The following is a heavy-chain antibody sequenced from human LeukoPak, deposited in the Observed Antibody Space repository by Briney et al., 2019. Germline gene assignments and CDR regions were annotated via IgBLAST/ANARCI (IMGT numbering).Heavy chain of an antibody. J-gene: IGHJ5*01. D-gene: IGHD1-26*01. CDR3: TRVGTTWFHS. CDR2: IKSQTGGGTT. Sequence: TGGSLRLSCAASGVTFSDAWMSWVRQAPGKGLEWVGRIKSQTGGGTTDYAAPVKGRFSISRDDSKNPLYLQMNSLKTEDTAVYYCTRVGTTWFHSWGQGTLVTVSS. V-gene: IGHV3-15*01. CDR1: GVTFSDAW.